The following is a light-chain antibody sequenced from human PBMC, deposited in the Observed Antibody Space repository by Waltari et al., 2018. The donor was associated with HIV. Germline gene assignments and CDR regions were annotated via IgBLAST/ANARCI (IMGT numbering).Light chain of an antibody. CDR1: EGLLHSTGYNY. J-gene: IGKJ2*01. CDR3: MQALQTPYT. CDR2: LAS. Sequence: ILMTQSPVSLPVTHAESGSIACRSSEGLLHSTGYNYLDWYVLKPGQSPQLLIYLASNRASGVPDRFSGSVSGTDFTLKITRVEAGDVGVYFCMQALQTPYTFGQGTKLEIK. V-gene: IGKV2-28*01.